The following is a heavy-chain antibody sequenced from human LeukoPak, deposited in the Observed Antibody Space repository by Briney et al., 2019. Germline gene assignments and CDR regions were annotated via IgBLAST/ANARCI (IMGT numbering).Heavy chain of an antibody. J-gene: IGHJ5*02. V-gene: IGHV3-23*01. Sequence: GGSLRLSCAASGFTFSSYAMSWVRQAPGKGLEWVSAISGSGGSTYYADSVKGRFTISRDNSKNTLYLQMNSLRAEDTAVYYCARGEYYDFWSGYRNWFDPWGQGTLVTVSS. D-gene: IGHD3-3*01. CDR3: ARGEYYDFWSGYRNWFDP. CDR2: ISGSGGST. CDR1: GFTFSSYA.